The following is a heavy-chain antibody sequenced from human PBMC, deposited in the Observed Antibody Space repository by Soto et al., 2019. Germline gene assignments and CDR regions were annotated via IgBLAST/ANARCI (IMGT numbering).Heavy chain of an antibody. CDR3: VQGRYPTMATPLDH. D-gene: IGHD1-1*01. CDR2: ISWDSGTI. V-gene: IGHV3-9*01. J-gene: IGHJ5*02. Sequence: GGSLRLSCAASGFTFDNCGMHWVRQAPGKDLEWVSGISWDSGTIGYADSVKGRFTISRDDAKNSLYLQMNSLRREDTALYYCVQGRYPTMATPLDHWGQGTLVTVSS. CDR1: GFTFDNCG.